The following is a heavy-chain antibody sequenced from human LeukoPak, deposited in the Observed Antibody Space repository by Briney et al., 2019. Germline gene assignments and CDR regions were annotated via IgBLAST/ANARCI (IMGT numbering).Heavy chain of an antibody. D-gene: IGHD5/OR15-5a*01. CDR1: GGTFSSYA. V-gene: IGHV1-69*05. Sequence: SVKVPCKASGGTFSSYAITWVRQAPGQGLEWMGGIIPMFGTSNYAQKLQGRVTITTDESTRTAYMDLSSLRSEDTAVYYCASVTMVVSRSEAGAFDIWGQGTLVTVSS. CDR2: IIPMFGTS. CDR3: ASVTMVVSRSEAGAFDI. J-gene: IGHJ3*02.